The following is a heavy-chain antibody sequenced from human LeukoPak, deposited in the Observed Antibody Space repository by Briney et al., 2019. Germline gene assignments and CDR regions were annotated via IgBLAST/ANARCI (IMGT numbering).Heavy chain of an antibody. CDR1: GFTFSSYG. V-gene: IGHV3-30*02. J-gene: IGHJ6*03. CDR2: IRYDGSNK. CDR3: AKDSYYYDSSGYYPAPYYYYYYMDV. D-gene: IGHD3-22*01. Sequence: PGGSLRLSCAASGFTFSSYGMHWVRQAPGKGLEWVAFIRYDGSNKYYADSVKGRFTISRDNSKNTLYLQMNSLRAEDTAVYYCAKDSYYYDSSGYYPAPYYYYYYMDVWGKGTTVTISS.